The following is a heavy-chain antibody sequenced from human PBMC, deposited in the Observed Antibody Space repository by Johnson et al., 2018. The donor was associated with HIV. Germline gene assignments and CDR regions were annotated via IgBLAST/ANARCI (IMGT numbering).Heavy chain of an antibody. D-gene: IGHD1-26*01. V-gene: IGHV3-20*04. CDR1: GFTFSNYG. J-gene: IGHJ3*02. CDR2: INWNGGSI. Sequence: MQLVESGGGVVQPGRSLRLSCAASGFTFSNYGMAWVRQAPGKGLEGVSGINWNGGSIGYADSVKGRFTISRDNAKKSLYLQMNSLRAGDTALYYCARGSYDGDAFDIWGQGTMVTVSS. CDR3: ARGSYDGDAFDI.